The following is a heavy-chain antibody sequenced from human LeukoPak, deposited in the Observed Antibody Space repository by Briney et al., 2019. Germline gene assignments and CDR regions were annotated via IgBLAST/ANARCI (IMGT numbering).Heavy chain of an antibody. CDR3: AREGYCTGDKCSLHH. V-gene: IGHV1-2*02. Sequence: ASVKVSCKTSGYTFIAYYMHWVRQAPGQGPEWMGWLNPNTGGTNYAQKFQGRVTMTRDTSISTAYMELSRLRSDDTAVYYCAREGYCTGDKCSLHHWGQGTLVTVSS. J-gene: IGHJ1*01. D-gene: IGHD2-8*02. CDR1: GYTFIAYY. CDR2: LNPNTGGT.